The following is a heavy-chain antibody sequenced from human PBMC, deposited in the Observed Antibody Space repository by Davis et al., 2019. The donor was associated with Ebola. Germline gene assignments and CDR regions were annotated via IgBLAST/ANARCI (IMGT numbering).Heavy chain of an antibody. CDR3: ARDQGQLGVDY. V-gene: IGHV4-34*01. CDR1: GGSFSGYY. D-gene: IGHD6-6*01. Sequence: SEILSLTCAVYGGSFSGYYWSWIRQPPGKGLEWIGEINHSGSTNYNPSLKSRVTISVDTSKNQFSLKLSSVTAADTAVYYCARDQGQLGVDYWGQGTLVTVSS. CDR2: INHSGST. J-gene: IGHJ4*02.